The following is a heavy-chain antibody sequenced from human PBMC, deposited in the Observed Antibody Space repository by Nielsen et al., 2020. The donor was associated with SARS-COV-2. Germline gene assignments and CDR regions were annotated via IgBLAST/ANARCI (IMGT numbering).Heavy chain of an antibody. CDR2: ISWNSGSI. V-gene: IGHV3-9*01. CDR1: GFTFSDYY. CDR3: TLLQEHL. Sequence: SLKISCAASGFTFSDYYMSWIRQAPGKGLEWVSGISWNSGSIGYADSVKGRFTISRDNAKNSLYLQMNSLHQGPIGLPPGTLLQEHLWG. J-gene: IGHJ6*01.